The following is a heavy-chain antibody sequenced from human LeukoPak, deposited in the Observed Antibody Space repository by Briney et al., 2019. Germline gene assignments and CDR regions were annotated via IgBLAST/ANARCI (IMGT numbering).Heavy chain of an antibody. CDR3: AKGNVAAAGRYFDF. J-gene: IGHJ4*02. CDR2: ISYDGSNK. V-gene: IGHV3-30*18. Sequence: GRSLILSCAASGFTFSNYGMHWVRQAPGKGLEWVALISYDGSNKYFADSVKGRFTISRDNSKNTLYLQMHSLRAEDTAVYYWAKGNVAAAGRYFDFWGQGTLVTVSS. D-gene: IGHD6-13*01. CDR1: GFTFSNYG.